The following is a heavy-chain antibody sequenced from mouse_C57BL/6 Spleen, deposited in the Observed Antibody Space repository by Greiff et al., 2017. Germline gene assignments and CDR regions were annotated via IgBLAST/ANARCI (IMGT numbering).Heavy chain of an antibody. V-gene: IGHV1-9*01. CDR1: GYTFTGYW. CDR3: AKLGQGYAY. J-gene: IGHJ3*01. Sequence: PGAELMKPGASVKLSCKATGYTFTGYWIEWVKQRPGHGLEWFGEILPGSGSTNSNEKFKGKATFTADTSTNTAYMQLSSLTTEDSAIYYGAKLGQGYAYWGQGTLVTVSA. CDR2: ILPGSGST. D-gene: IGHD4-1*01.